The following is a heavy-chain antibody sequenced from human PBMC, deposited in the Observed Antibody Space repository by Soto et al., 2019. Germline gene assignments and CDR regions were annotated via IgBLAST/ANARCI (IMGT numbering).Heavy chain of an antibody. V-gene: IGHV4-59*01. J-gene: IGHJ6*03. D-gene: IGHD7-27*01. Sequence: QVQLQESGPGLVKPSETLSLTCTVSGGSITDSYWSWIRQPPGKGLEWIGYIYYGGSTSYNPSLKSRVTISVDSSKNHFSLKLNSATAEETPVYYCARESRRWGFTPSHMDVWGKGTTVTVSS. CDR2: IYYGGST. CDR1: GGSITDSY. CDR3: ARESRRWGFTPSHMDV.